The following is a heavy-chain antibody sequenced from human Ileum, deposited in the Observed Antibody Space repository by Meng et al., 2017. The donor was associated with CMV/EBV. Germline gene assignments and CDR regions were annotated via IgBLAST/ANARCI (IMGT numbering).Heavy chain of an antibody. V-gene: IGHV4-59*01. CDR3: ASDTEGSWFSY. D-gene: IGHD3-22*01. J-gene: IGHJ4*02. CDR1: GGSTNASY. CDR2: VSHSGHT. Sequence: SETLSPTCTVSGGSTNASYWNWIRQSPAKGLGWIGYVSHSGHTNYHPSLRTRVTISLDTSLGQFSLIVSSLAAADSAVYFCASDTEGSWFSYWGPGTLVTVSS.